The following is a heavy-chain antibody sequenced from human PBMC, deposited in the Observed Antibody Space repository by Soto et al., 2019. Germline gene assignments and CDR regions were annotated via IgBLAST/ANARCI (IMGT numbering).Heavy chain of an antibody. J-gene: IGHJ6*02. D-gene: IGHD1-26*01. V-gene: IGHV1-69*06. CDR3: ARGHLVGGYYYYGMDV. CDR1: GGTFSSYA. CDR2: IIPIFGTA. Sequence: QVQLVQSGAEVKKPGSSVKVSCKASGGTFSSYAISWVRQAPGKGLEWMGGIIPIFGTANYAQKFQGRVTSTADKSTSTAYMELSSLRSEDTAVYYCARGHLVGGYYYYGMDVWGQGTTVTVSS.